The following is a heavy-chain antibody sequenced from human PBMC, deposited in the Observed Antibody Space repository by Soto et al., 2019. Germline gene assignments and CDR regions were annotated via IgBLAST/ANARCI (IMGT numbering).Heavy chain of an antibody. CDR1: GGTFSSYA. V-gene: IGHV1-69*13. J-gene: IGHJ3*01. CDR3: ERERVQNDMAFDL. Sequence: ASVKVSCKASGGTFSSYAISWVRQAPGQGLEWMGGIIPIFGTANYAQKFQGKVTITADESTSTAYMELSSLRSEDTAVYYCERERVQNDMAFDLWGQGTMVTVSS. CDR2: IIPIFGTA. D-gene: IGHD1-1*01.